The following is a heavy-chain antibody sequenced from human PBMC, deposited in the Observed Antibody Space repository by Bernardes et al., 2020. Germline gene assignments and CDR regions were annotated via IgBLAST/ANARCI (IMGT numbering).Heavy chain of an antibody. J-gene: IGHJ4*02. CDR1: GFSFGDHT. Sequence: GGSLRLSCAASGFSFGDHTMHWVRQAPGKGLEWVSLISWDSEKTYYADSVKGRFTISRDNSKNSLFLQMNSLRTEDTALYHCAKDSGGSGTFEVFRHCDSWGKGTLVTVSS. CDR2: ISWDSEKT. V-gene: IGHV3-43*01. CDR3: AKDSGGSGTFEVFRHCDS. D-gene: IGHD3-10*01.